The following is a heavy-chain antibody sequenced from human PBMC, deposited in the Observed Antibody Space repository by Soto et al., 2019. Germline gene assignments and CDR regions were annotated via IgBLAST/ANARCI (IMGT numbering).Heavy chain of an antibody. CDR2: IRKDGSVI. CDR1: GFTFSTSW. V-gene: IGHV3-7*01. D-gene: IGHD2-2*01. CDR3: ARDFSPADGDLFYEAFDI. Sequence: EVQLVESGGDLVQPGGSLRLSCAASGFTFSTSWMTWVRQAPGTGLEWVANIRKDGSVIHYGDSVKGRFTISRDNAKNSLYLEMTNLRVDDTAVYFCARDFSPADGDLFYEAFDIWGQGTVVTVSS. J-gene: IGHJ3*02.